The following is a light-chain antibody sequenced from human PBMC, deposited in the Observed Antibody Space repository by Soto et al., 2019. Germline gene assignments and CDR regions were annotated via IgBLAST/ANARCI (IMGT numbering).Light chain of an antibody. Sequence: DIVMTQSPLSLPVIPGEPASISCRSSQSLLHSNGYNYLDWYLQKPGQSPQLLIYLGSNRASGVPDRFSGSGSGTDFTLKISRVEAADVGVYYCMQALQTPRTFGQGTKVEIK. CDR3: MQALQTPRT. J-gene: IGKJ1*01. CDR2: LGS. CDR1: QSLLHSNGYNY. V-gene: IGKV2-28*01.